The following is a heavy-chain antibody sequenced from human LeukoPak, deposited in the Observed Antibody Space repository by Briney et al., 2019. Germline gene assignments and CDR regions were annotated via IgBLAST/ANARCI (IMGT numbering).Heavy chain of an antibody. CDR3: ARDRANGGGRDLASAFDI. J-gene: IGHJ3*02. V-gene: IGHV4-39*07. CDR1: GGSISSSSYY. CDR2: IYYSGST. D-gene: IGHD3-16*01. Sequence: SETLSLTCTVSGGSISSSSYYWGWIRQPPGKGLEWIGSIYYSGSTYYNPSLKSRVTMSVDTSKNQFSLKLSSVTAADTAVYYCARDRANGGGRDLASAFDIWGQGTMVTVSS.